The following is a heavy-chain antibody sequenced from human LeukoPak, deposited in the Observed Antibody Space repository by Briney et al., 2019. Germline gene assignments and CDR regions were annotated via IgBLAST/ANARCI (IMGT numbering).Heavy chain of an antibody. V-gene: IGHV5-51*01. Sequence: GESLKISCKGSGYSFTSYWIGWVRQMPGKGLEWMGIIYPGDSDTRYSPSFQGQVTISADKSISTAYLQWSSLKASDTAMYYCARQNREMATISDAFDIWGQGTMVTVSS. CDR2: IYPGDSDT. D-gene: IGHD5-24*01. J-gene: IGHJ3*02. CDR1: GYSFTSYW. CDR3: ARQNREMATISDAFDI.